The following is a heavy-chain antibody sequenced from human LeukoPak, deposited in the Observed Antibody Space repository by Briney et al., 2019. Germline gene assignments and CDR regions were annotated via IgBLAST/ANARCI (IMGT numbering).Heavy chain of an antibody. D-gene: IGHD3-22*01. J-gene: IGHJ4*02. V-gene: IGHV3-23*01. CDR2: ISGSGGST. CDR1: GFTFSSYG. Sequence: PGGSLRLSCAASGFTFSSYGMSWVRQAPGKGLEWVSGISGSGGSTNYVDSVKGRFTISRDNSKDTLYMQMNSLRADDTAIYYCAKYKGDGGDYYDSSGYIPDWGQGTLVTVSS. CDR3: AKYKGDGGDYYDSSGYIPD.